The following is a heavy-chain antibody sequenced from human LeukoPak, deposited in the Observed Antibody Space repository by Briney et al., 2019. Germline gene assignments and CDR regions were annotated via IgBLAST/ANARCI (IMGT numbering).Heavy chain of an antibody. J-gene: IGHJ5*02. CDR3: ARGGIVVRWFDP. Sequence: SETLSLTCTVSGGSISSSSYYWGWIRQPPGKGLEWIGSIYYSGSTYYNPSLKSRVTISVDTSKSQFSLKLSSVTAADTAVYYCARGGIVVRWFDPWGQGTLVTVSS. CDR1: GGSISSSSYY. V-gene: IGHV4-39*01. D-gene: IGHD2-2*01. CDR2: IYYSGST.